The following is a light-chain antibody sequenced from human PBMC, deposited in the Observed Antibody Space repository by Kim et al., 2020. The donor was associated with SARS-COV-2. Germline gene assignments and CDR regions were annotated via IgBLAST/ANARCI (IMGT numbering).Light chain of an antibody. CDR1: QSISSW. CDR2: KAS. J-gene: IGKJ4*01. CDR3: QQYNNYPLT. V-gene: IGKV1-5*03. Sequence: DTEMTQSPSTLSASVGDRATITCRASQSISSWLAWYKQKPGKAPKLLIYKASSLESGVPSRFSGSGSGTEFTLTISSLQPDDFAPFYCQQYNNYPLTFGGGTKVDIK.